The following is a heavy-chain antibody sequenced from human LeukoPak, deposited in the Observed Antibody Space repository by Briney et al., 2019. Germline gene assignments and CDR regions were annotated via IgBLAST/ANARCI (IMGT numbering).Heavy chain of an antibody. CDR1: GFTFSSYS. D-gene: IGHD6-13*01. V-gene: IGHV3-21*01. CDR3: AREGRRAAAGSFDY. CDR2: ISSSSSYI. Sequence: PGGSLRLSCAASGFTFSSYSMNWVRQAPGKGLEWVSSISSSSSYIYYADSVKGRFTISRDNAKNSLYLQMNSLRAEDTAVYYCAREGRRAAAGSFDYWGQGTLVTVSS. J-gene: IGHJ4*02.